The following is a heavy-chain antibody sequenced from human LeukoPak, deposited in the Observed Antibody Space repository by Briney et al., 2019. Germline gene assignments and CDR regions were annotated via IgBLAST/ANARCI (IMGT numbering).Heavy chain of an antibody. CDR2: IRSKAYGGTT. V-gene: IGHV3-49*04. Sequence: GGSLRLSCAASGFTLSNAWMNWVRQAPGKGLEWVGFIRSKAYGGTTEYAASVKGRFTISRDDSKGIAYLQMNSLKTEDTAVYYCTREGAAWYYGSGSYYSLYWGQGTLVTVSS. CDR3: TREGAAWYYGSGSYYSLY. J-gene: IGHJ4*02. D-gene: IGHD3-10*01. CDR1: GFTLSNAW.